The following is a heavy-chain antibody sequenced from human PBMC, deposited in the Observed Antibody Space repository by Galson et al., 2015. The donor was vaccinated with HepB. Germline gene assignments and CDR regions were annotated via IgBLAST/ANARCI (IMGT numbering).Heavy chain of an antibody. V-gene: IGHV1-2*06. Sequence: SCKASGSTFTGYYMHWVRQAPGQGLEWMGRINPNSGGTNYAQKFQGRVTMTRDTSISTAYMELSRLRSDDTAVYYCARADFGVVPSCYDYWGQGTLVTVSS. CDR1: GSTFTGYY. D-gene: IGHD3-3*01. CDR2: INPNSGGT. J-gene: IGHJ4*02. CDR3: ARADFGVVPSCYDY.